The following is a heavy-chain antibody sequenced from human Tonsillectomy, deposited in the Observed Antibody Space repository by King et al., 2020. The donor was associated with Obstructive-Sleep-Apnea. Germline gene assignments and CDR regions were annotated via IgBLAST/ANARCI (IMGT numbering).Heavy chain of an antibody. CDR2: INIDVSEK. V-gene: IGHV3-7*03. D-gene: IGHD5-18*01. Sequence: QLVQSGGGLVQPGGSLRLSCTASGFTFSKCWMTWVRQAPGKGLEWVANINIDVSEKNYVDSVKGRFTISRDNAKNSLFLQMNNLRVEDTALYYCVRHGYWNFDFWGQGNLVTVSS. CDR1: GFTFSKCW. J-gene: IGHJ4*02. CDR3: VRHGYWNFDF.